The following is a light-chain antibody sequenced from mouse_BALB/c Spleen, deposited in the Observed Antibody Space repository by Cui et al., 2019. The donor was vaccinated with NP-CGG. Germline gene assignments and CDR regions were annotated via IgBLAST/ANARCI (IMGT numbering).Light chain of an antibody. J-gene: IGLJ1*01. CDR2: GTN. CDR3: ALWYSNHWV. CDR1: AGAVTTTNY. Sequence: QPVVPQESALTTSPGETVTLTCRSRAGAVTTTNYANWVQEKPDHLFTGLIGGTNNRAPGVPARFSGSLIGDKAALTITGAQTEDEAIYFCALWYSNHWVFGGGTKLTVL. V-gene: IGLV1*01.